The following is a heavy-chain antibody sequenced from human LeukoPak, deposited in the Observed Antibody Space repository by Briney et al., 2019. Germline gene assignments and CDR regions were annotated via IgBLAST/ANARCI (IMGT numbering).Heavy chain of an antibody. CDR3: AKDGGLLWFGELPRTFYYMDV. D-gene: IGHD3-10*01. V-gene: IGHV3-30*02. CDR1: GFTFSSYG. Sequence: GGSLRLSCAASGFTFSSYGMHWVRQAPGKGLEWVAFIRYDGSNKYYADSVKGRFTISRDNSKNTLYLQMNSLRAEDTAVYYCAKDGGLLWFGELPRTFYYMDVWGKGTTVTVSS. CDR2: IRYDGSNK. J-gene: IGHJ6*03.